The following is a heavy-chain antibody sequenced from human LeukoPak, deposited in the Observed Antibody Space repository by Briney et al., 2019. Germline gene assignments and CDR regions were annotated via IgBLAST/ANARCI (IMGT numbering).Heavy chain of an antibody. D-gene: IGHD6-19*01. CDR1: GYTFTGYY. J-gene: IGHJ4*02. CDR3: AMGYNSDWYGGY. CDR2: INPNSGGT. V-gene: IGHV1-2*04. Sequence: ASVKVSCKASGYTFTGYYMHWVRQAPGQGLEWMGWINPNSGGTNYAQKFQGWVTMTRDTSISTAYMELSRLRSDDTAEYYCAMGYNSDWYGGYWGQGTLVTVSS.